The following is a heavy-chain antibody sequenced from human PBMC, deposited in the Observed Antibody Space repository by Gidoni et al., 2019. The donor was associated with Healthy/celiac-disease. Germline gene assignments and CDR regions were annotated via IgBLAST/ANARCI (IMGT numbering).Heavy chain of an antibody. D-gene: IGHD3-22*01. CDR2: IYDSGAT. CDR1: GGSISSGAYY. CDR3: ARGRYYDSRGYPPYYFDY. Sequence: QVQLQESGPGLVKPSQTLSLTCTVSGGSISSGAYYWSWIRQPPGKGLEWIGYIYDSGATHYSPSLKSRVSISLDTSKNQFPLKLSSVTAADTALYFCARGRYYDSRGYPPYYFDYWGQGTLVTVSS. V-gene: IGHV4-30-4*01. J-gene: IGHJ4*02.